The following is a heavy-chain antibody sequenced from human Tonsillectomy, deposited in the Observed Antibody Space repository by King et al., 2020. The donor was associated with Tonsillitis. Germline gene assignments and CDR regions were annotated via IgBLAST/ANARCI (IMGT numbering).Heavy chain of an antibody. V-gene: IGHV4-39*07. CDR2: IYYGGST. CDR3: ARGTVTESY. Sequence: QLQESGPGLVKPSETLSLTCTVSGGPITRTNYWGWIRQPPGKGLEWIGTIYYGGSTSYSPSLKSRVTMSINTSENHFSLNLSSVTAADTAVYYCARGTVTESYWGQGTLVTVSS. CDR1: GGPITRTNY. D-gene: IGHD4-17*01. J-gene: IGHJ4*02.